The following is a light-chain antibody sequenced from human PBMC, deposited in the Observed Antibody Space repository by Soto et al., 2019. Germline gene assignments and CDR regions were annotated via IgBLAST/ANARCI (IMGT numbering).Light chain of an antibody. CDR2: AAS. J-gene: IGKJ2*01. Sequence: AIQMTQSPSSLSASVGDRVTITCRASQGIRNDLGWYQQKPGKAPKLLIYAASSLQSGVPSRFSGSGSGTDFTLTISSLQPEDFAVYYCQQYGSSYTFGQGTKLEIK. CDR3: QQYGSSYT. CDR1: QGIRND. V-gene: IGKV1-6*01.